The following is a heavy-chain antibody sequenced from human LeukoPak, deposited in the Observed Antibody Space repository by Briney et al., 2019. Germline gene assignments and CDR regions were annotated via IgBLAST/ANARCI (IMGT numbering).Heavy chain of an antibody. D-gene: IGHD6-19*01. CDR1: GYSFDNYW. J-gene: IGHJ4*02. CDR3: ARQDGSAWYYFDY. CDR2: IYPGSSDT. V-gene: IGHV5-51*01. Sequence: GESLKISCKGSGYSFDNYWLAWVRQMPGKGLEWMGIIYPGSSDTRYSPSFQGQVTISADKSISTAYLQWSSLKASETAMYYCARQDGSAWYYFDYWGQGTLVTVSS.